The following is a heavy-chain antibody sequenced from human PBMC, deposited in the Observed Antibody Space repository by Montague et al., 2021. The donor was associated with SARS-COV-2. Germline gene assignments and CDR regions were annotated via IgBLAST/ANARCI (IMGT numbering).Heavy chain of an antibody. V-gene: IGHV4-39*01. D-gene: IGHD3-16*01. J-gene: IGHJ5*02. CDR2: IYYSGYT. CDR3: ARLGPGPQGEES. Sequence: ETLSLTYTVSGGSITTTSHYWGWIRQPPGKGLEWIGSIYYSGYTHYNPSLKTRLTLSVDTSTNQFSLKLSSVTAADAAVYHCARLGPGPQGEESWGQGTVVIVSS. CDR1: GGSITTTSHY.